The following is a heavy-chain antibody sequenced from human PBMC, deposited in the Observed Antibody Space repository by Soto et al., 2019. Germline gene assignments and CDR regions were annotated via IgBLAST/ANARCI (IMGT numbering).Heavy chain of an antibody. D-gene: IGHD6-19*01. CDR3: AKGGRKCLVKSDFNY. CDR2: VSHDGRNT. V-gene: IGHV3-30*18. J-gene: IGHJ4*02. Sequence: VQLVESGGGVVQPGRSLRLSCAASGFTFSDYAMHWVRQAPGKGLEWVAVVSHDGRNTHYADYVKGRFTISRDSSKKKVYMEMTSLRAEDTAVYYCAKGGRKCLVKSDFNYWGQGALFTVSS. CDR1: GFTFSDYA.